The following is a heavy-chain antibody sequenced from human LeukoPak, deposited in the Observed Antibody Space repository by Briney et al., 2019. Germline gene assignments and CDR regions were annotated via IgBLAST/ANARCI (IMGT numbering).Heavy chain of an antibody. Sequence: SETLPLTCAVYGGSFSGYYWSWIRQPPGKGLEWIGEINHSGSTNYNPSLKSRVTISVDTSKNQFSLKLSSVTAADTAVYYCAGTYYYYGMDVWGQGTTVTVSS. CDR1: GGSFSGYY. CDR2: INHSGST. J-gene: IGHJ6*02. CDR3: AGTYYYYGMDV. V-gene: IGHV4-34*01.